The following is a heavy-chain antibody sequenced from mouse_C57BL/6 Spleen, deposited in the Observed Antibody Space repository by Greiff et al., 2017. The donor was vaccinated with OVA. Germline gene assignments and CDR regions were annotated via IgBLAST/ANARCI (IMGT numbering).Heavy chain of an antibody. CDR3: ARGGYGSSDAMDN. Sequence: QVQLKESGAELAKPGASVKLSCKASGYTFTSYWMHWVKQRPGQGLEWIGYINPSSGYTKYNQKFKDKATLTADKSSSTAYMQLSSLTYEDSAVYDCARGGYGSSDAMDNWGQGTSVPVSS. CDR1: GYTFTSYW. CDR2: INPSSGYT. V-gene: IGHV1-7*01. J-gene: IGHJ4*01. D-gene: IGHD1-1*01.